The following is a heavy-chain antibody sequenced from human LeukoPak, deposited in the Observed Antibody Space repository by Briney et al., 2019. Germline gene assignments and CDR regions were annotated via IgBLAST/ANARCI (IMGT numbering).Heavy chain of an antibody. CDR1: GYTFTGYY. V-gene: IGHV1-2*02. J-gene: IGHJ4*02. D-gene: IGHD6-13*01. Sequence: ASLKVSCKASGYTFTGYYIHWVRQAPGQGLEWMGYINPDSGGTNYAQKFQGRVTMTRDTSTSTVYMELSSLRSEDTAVYYCARSPHRFCSSWYDCYFDYWGQGTLVTVSS. CDR2: INPDSGGT. CDR3: ARSPHRFCSSWYDCYFDY.